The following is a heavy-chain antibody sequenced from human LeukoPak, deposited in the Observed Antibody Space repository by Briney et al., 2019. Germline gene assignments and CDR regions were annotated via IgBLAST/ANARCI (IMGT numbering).Heavy chain of an antibody. V-gene: IGHV4-59*08. CDR3: ARSWIRDGDPYYFDY. CDR2: IYYSGST. D-gene: IGHD4-17*01. CDR1: GGSISSYY. J-gene: IGHJ4*02. Sequence: SETLSLTCTVSGGSISSYYWSWIRQPPGEGLEWIGYIYYSGSTNYNPSLKSRVTISVDTSKNQFSLKLSSVTAADTAVYYCARSWIRDGDPYYFDYWGQGTLVTVSS.